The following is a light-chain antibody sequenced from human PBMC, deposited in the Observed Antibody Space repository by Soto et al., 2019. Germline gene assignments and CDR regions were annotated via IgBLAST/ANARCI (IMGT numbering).Light chain of an antibody. Sequence: QSVLTQPPSASGSPGQSVTISCTGTSSDVGDYKYVSWYQQHPGKAPKLMIYEVDKLPSGVPDRFSGSKSGNTASLAVSGLQAEDEADYFCSSYAGSNVIFGGGTKLTVL. CDR2: EVD. J-gene: IGLJ2*01. V-gene: IGLV2-8*01. CDR1: SSDVGDYKY. CDR3: SSYAGSNVI.